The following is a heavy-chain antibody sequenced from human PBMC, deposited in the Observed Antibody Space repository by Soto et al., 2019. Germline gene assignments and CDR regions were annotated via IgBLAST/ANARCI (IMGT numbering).Heavy chain of an antibody. CDR3: ARGCSGGSCHGYLQH. D-gene: IGHD2-15*01. CDR1: GDSISSGGYY. V-gene: IGHV4-31*03. J-gene: IGHJ1*01. Sequence: QVQLQESGPGLVKPSQTLSLTCTVSGDSISSGGYYWSWIRQHPGKGLEWIGYIYYSGSTYYNPSLKSRVTISVDTSKNQFSLKLSSVTAADTAVYCCARGCSGGSCHGYLQHWGQGTLVTVSS. CDR2: IYYSGST.